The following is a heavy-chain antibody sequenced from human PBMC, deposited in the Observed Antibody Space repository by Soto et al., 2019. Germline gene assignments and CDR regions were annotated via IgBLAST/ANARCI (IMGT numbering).Heavy chain of an antibody. J-gene: IGHJ4*02. CDR3: ALNVDTAMAREDY. CDR2: IIPIFGTA. CDR1: GGTFSSYA. V-gene: IGHV1-69*06. Sequence: QVQLVQSGAEVKKPGSSVKVSCKASGGTFSSYAISWVRQAPGQGREWMGGIIPIFGTANYAQKFQGRVTITADKSTSTAYMELSSLRSEDTAGYYCALNVDTAMAREDYWGQGTLVPVSS. D-gene: IGHD5-18*01.